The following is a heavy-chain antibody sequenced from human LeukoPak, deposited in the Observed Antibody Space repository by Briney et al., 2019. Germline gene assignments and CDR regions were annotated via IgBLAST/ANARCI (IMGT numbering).Heavy chain of an antibody. CDR3: AKEGVGDYVWGSYRYYFDY. J-gene: IGHJ4*02. CDR2: ISGSGGST. CDR1: GFTFSSYA. D-gene: IGHD3-16*02. V-gene: IGHV3-23*01. Sequence: GGSLRLSCAASGFTFSSYAMSWVRQAPGKGLEWVSAISGSGGSTYYADSVKGRFTISRDNSKNTLYLQMNSLRAEDTAVYYCAKEGVGDYVWGSYRYYFDYWGQGTLVTVSS.